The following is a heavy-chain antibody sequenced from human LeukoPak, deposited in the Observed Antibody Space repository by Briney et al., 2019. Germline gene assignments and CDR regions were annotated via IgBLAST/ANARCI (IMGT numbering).Heavy chain of an antibody. CDR3: ARGSTVTRGYSFDI. D-gene: IGHD4-17*01. V-gene: IGHV3-30-3*01. CDR1: GFTFRSHA. Sequence: GGSLRLSCAASGFTFRSHAMHWVRQAPGKGLEWVAVISYDGSNKYYADSVKGRFTISRDNSKNTLYLQMNSLRAEDTAVYYCARGSTVTRGYSFDIWGQGTMVTVSS. CDR2: ISYDGSNK. J-gene: IGHJ3*02.